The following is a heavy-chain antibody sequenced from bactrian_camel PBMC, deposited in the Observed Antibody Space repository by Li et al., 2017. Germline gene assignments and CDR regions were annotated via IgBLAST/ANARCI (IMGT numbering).Heavy chain of an antibody. CDR3: AAVTSSLNTWCTGDYCCRNLRAYNY. J-gene: IGHJ4*01. V-gene: IGHV3S40*01. CDR2: FYTRGGST. CDR1: EFTFSNYN. D-gene: IGHD3*01. Sequence: VQLVKSGGGLVQPGGSLRLSCAASEFTFSNYNMRWVRQAPGKEREGVASFYTRGGSTYYADSVKGRFTISQGNAKNTLYLQMNSLKPEDTAMYYCAAVTSSLNTWCTGDYCCRNLRAYNYWGQGTQVTVS.